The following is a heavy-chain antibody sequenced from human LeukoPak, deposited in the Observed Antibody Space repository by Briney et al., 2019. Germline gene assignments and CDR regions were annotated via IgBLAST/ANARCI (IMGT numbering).Heavy chain of an antibody. V-gene: IGHV1-8*01. CDR2: MNPNSGNT. J-gene: IGHJ3*02. CDR1: GYTFTSYD. D-gene: IGHD4-17*01. Sequence: ASVKVSCKASGYTFTSYDINWVRQATGQGLEWMGWMNPNSGNTGYAQKFQGRVTMTRNTSISTAYMELSSLRSEDTAVYYCARWDTTTLDAFDIWGQGTMVTVSS. CDR3: ARWDTTTLDAFDI.